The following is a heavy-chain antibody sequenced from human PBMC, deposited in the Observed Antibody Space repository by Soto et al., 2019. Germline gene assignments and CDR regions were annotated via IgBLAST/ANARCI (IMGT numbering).Heavy chain of an antibody. CDR1: GGTFSTYT. Sequence: QVHLVQSGAEVRKPGSSVNVSCKTSGGTFSTYTIYWVRQAPGQGLEWMGRIIPLFGTTRYAQNFQDRVTITAEESTSTTDMELSSLRAEDTALYYCARRLDDRADEGFDVWGEGTAVTVSA. J-gene: IGHJ3*01. CDR3: ARRLDDRADEGFDV. D-gene: IGHD3-16*01. CDR2: IIPLFGTT. V-gene: IGHV1-69*18.